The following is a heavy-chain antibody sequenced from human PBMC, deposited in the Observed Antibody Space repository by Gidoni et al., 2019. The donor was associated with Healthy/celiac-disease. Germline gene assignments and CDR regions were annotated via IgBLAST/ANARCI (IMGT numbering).Heavy chain of an antibody. D-gene: IGHD4-17*01. Sequence: EVQLVESGGGLVKPGGSPRLSCAASGFTFSSYSMNWVRQAPGKGLVWVSSISSSSSYIYYADSVKGRFTISRDNAKNSLYLQMNSLRAEDTAVYYCARDIYGGPYGMDVWGQGTTVTVSS. V-gene: IGHV3-21*01. CDR2: ISSSSSYI. CDR3: ARDIYGGPYGMDV. CDR1: GFTFSSYS. J-gene: IGHJ6*02.